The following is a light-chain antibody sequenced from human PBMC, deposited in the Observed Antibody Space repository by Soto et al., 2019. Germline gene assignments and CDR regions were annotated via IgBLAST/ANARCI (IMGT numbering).Light chain of an antibody. CDR3: SSYTSSSTYV. Sequence: QSALTQPASVSGSPGQSIAISCTVTSSDVGAYNYVSWYQQHPGKAPKLMIYDVSNRPSGVSNRFSGSKSDNTASLTISGLQAEDEADYYCSSYTSSSTYVFGSGTKLTVL. CDR1: SSDVGAYNY. CDR2: DVS. J-gene: IGLJ1*01. V-gene: IGLV2-14*01.